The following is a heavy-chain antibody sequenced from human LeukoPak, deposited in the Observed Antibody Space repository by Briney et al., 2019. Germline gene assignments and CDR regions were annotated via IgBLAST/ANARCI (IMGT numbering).Heavy chain of an antibody. J-gene: IGHJ5*02. CDR3: ATFCSGGDCYSFAP. V-gene: IGHV3-23*01. D-gene: IGHD2-15*01. Sequence: GGSLRLSCAASGFTFNNYAMTWVRQAPGKGLEWVSTIIGSGGSTDYADSVKGRFTISRDYSKDTLFLQMDSLRVEDTAVYYCATFCSGGDCYSFAPWGQGTLVTVSS. CDR2: IIGSGGST. CDR1: GFTFNNYA.